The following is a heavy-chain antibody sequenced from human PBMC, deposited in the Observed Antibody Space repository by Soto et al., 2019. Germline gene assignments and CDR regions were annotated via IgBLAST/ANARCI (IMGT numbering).Heavy chain of an antibody. CDR2: VYSSGST. Sequence: QVQLQESGPGLVKPSETLSLTCTVSGGSMTTYYWSWIRQPPGKGLEWIGYVYSSGSTDYNPSLTSRVTISVDTSNNQFSLKLSSVTTADTAVYYCARSTWNYYHYWGQGTLVTVSS. J-gene: IGHJ4*02. CDR3: ARSTWNYYHY. V-gene: IGHV4-59*01. D-gene: IGHD1-7*01. CDR1: GGSMTTYY.